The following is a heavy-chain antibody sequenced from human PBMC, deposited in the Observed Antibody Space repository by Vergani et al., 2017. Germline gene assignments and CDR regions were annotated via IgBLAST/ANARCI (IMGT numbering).Heavy chain of an antibody. CDR2: IYYSGST. D-gene: IGHD3-10*01. CDR3: ARSGGTYYFDY. J-gene: IGHJ4*02. CDR1: GGSISSYY. V-gene: IGHV4-59*12. Sequence: QVQLQESGPGLVKPSETLSLTCTVSGGSISSYYWSWIRQPPGKGLEWIGYIYYSGSTNYNPSLKRRVTISVDTSKNQFSLKLSSVTAADTAVYYCARSGGTYYFDYWGQGTLVTVSS.